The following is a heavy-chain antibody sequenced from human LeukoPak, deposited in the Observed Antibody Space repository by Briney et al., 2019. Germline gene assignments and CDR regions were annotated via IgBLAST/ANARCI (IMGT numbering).Heavy chain of an antibody. CDR3: AKDGGGTIFGMVIILHYMDV. Sequence: SGGSLRLSCAASGFTFSDYAMNWVRQAPGKGLEWVSTISGSGGSTYYADSVKGRFTISRDNSKNTLYLQMNSLRAEDTAVYSCAKDGGGTIFGMVIILHYMDVWGKGTTVTVSS. CDR1: GFTFSDYA. CDR2: ISGSGGST. D-gene: IGHD3-3*01. V-gene: IGHV3-23*01. J-gene: IGHJ6*03.